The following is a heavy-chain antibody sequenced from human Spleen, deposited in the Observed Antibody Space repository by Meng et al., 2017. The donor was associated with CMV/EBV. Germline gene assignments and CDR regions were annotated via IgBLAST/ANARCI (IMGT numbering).Heavy chain of an antibody. CDR1: GFTFSSYG. Sequence: GESLKISCAASGFTFSSYGMHWVRQAPGKGLEWVAVIWYDGSKKYFADSVKGRFTISRDNSMNTVNLQMNSLRAEDTAVYYCAKAINWIDAVFDYWGQGTLVTVSS. J-gene: IGHJ4*02. CDR2: IWYDGSKK. V-gene: IGHV3-33*06. D-gene: IGHD1-1*01. CDR3: AKAINWIDAVFDY.